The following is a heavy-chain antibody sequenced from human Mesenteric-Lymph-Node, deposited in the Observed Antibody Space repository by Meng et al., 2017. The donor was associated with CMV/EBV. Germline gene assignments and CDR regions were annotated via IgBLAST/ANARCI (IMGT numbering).Heavy chain of an antibody. D-gene: IGHD2-15*01. Sequence: SGGSVSSSTYYWASLRQPPGKDLEWIGSIYYSGSTYYNPSLKSRLTISVDTSKNQFSLNLSSVTAADTAVYYCARCSGGSCYNPLAFWGQGTLVTVSS. CDR3: ARCSGGSCYNPLAF. J-gene: IGHJ4*02. CDR1: GGSVSSSTYY. V-gene: IGHV4-39*01. CDR2: IYYSGST.